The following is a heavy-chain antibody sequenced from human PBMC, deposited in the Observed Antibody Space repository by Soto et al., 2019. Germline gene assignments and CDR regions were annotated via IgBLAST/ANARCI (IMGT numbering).Heavy chain of an antibody. CDR1: GFTFRSYS. J-gene: IGHJ3*02. D-gene: IGHD3-22*01. CDR3: ARDGGKSGYYDGFDI. CDR2: VSYVGDNK. V-gene: IGHV3-30*01. Sequence: VGSLRLSCVGSGFTFRSYSFHWVRQAPGRGLEWVALVSYVGDNKYYAESVKGRFTISRDNLKNTVYLQMDSLTADDTALYYCARDGGKSGYYDGFDIWGQGTVVTVS.